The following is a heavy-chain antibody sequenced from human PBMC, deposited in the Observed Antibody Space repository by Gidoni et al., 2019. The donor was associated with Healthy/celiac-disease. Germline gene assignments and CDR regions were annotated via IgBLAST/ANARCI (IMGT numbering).Heavy chain of an antibody. Sequence: EVQLVQSGAAVNKPGESLRISCKGSGYSFTSYWISWVRQMPGKGLEWMGRIDPSDSYTNYSPCFQGHVTISADKSSSTAYLQWSSLKDSDTAMYYCALIRDGYNYYYYDGMDVWGQGTTVTVSS. CDR2: IDPSDSYT. D-gene: IGHD5-12*01. V-gene: IGHV5-10-1*03. J-gene: IGHJ6*02. CDR3: ALIRDGYNYYYYDGMDV. CDR1: GYSFTSYW.